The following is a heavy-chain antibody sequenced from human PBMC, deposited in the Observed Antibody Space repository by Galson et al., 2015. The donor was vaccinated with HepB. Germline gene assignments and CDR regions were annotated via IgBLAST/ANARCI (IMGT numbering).Heavy chain of an antibody. J-gene: IGHJ1*01. V-gene: IGHV3-11*01. CDR2: ISSSESPK. D-gene: IGHD4-17*01. CDR1: GFTFSDYY. Sequence: SLRLSCAASGFTFSDYYFSWIRQAPGKGLEWVSYISSSESPKYYADSVKGRFTISRDNAKKTVFLQMDSLRAEDTALYYCARGGYGALGKHWGQGALVTVSS. CDR3: ARGGYGALGKH.